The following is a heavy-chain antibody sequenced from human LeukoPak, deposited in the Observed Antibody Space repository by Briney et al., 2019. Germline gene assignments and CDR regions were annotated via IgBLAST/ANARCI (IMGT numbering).Heavy chain of an antibody. Sequence: GESLRISCKGSGYSFTSYWISWVRQMPGKGLEWMGRIDPSDSYTNYSPSFQGHVTISADKSITTAYLQWSSLKASDTAMYYCARKQYSSGSYYRSAVDHWGQGTQVTVSS. CDR3: ARKQYSSGSYYRSAVDH. D-gene: IGHD3-10*01. CDR2: IDPSDSYT. V-gene: IGHV5-10-1*01. J-gene: IGHJ4*02. CDR1: GYSFTSYW.